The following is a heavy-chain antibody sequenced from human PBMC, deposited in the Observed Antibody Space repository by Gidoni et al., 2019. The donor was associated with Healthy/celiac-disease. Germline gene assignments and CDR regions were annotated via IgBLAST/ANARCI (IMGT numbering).Heavy chain of an antibody. J-gene: IGHJ4*02. CDR2: IFSNDEK. D-gene: IGHD6-13*01. CDR1: GFSLSNARMG. CDR3: ARINGIAAAGT. Sequence: QVTLKESGPVLVEPPETPTLTCTVPGFSLSNARMGVSWIRQPPGKALEWLAHIFSNDEKSYSTSLKSRFTISKDTSKSQVVRTMTNMDPVDTATYYCARINGIAAAGTWGQGTLVTVSS. V-gene: IGHV2-26*01.